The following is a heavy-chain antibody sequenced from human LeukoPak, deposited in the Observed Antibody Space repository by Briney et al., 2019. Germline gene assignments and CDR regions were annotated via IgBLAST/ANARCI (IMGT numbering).Heavy chain of an antibody. Sequence: GASVKVSCKASGYTFTSYYMHWVRQAPGQGLEWMGIINPSGGSTSYAQKFQGRVTMTRDTSTSTVYMELSSLRSEDTAVYYCARAPYQYYYGSGSHFYFDYWGQGTLVTVSS. D-gene: IGHD3-10*01. V-gene: IGHV1-46*01. J-gene: IGHJ4*02. CDR3: ARAPYQYYYGSGSHFYFDY. CDR1: GYTFTSYY. CDR2: INPSGGST.